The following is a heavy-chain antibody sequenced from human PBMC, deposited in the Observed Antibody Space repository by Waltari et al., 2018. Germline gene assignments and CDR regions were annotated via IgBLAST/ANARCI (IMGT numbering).Heavy chain of an antibody. CDR3: ARAPGWTILARPLDQ. Sequence: QVQLQQWGAGLLKPSETLSLTCAVYGGSFSSYYWNWLRQPPGKGLEWIGEINQKGATNNNPSIKSRVAISLDASTNQFSLKLTSVTAADTAVYFCARAPGWTILARPLDQWGQGTLVTVSS. J-gene: IGHJ4*02. D-gene: IGHD2-21*01. V-gene: IGHV4-34*02. CDR1: GGSFSSYY. CDR2: INQKGAT.